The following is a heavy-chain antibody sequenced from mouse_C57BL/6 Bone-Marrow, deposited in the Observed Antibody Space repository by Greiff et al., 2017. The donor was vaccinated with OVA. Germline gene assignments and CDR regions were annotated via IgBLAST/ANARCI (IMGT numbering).Heavy chain of an antibody. D-gene: IGHD1-1*01. V-gene: IGHV1-55*01. CDR1: GYTFTSYW. Sequence: QVYVKQSGAELVKPGASVKMSCKASGYTFTSYWITWVKQRPGQGLEWIGDIYPGSGSTNYNEKFKSKATLTVDTSSSTAYMQLSSLTSEDSAVYYCARRYYGSSYWYFDVWGTGTTVTVSS. CDR2: IYPGSGST. CDR3: ARRYYGSSYWYFDV. J-gene: IGHJ1*03.